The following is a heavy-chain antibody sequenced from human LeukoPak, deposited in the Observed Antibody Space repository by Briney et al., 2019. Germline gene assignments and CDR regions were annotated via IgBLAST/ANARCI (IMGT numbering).Heavy chain of an antibody. J-gene: IGHJ5*02. Sequence: PSETLSLTCTVSGGSISSSSYYWGWIRQPPGKGLEWIGSIYYSGSTNYNPSLKSRVTISVDTSKNQFSLKLSSVTAADTAVYYCARVLGYSSSSYIWLDPWGQGTLVTVSS. V-gene: IGHV4-39*07. CDR1: GGSISSSSYY. D-gene: IGHD6-6*01. CDR2: IYYSGST. CDR3: ARVLGYSSSSYIWLDP.